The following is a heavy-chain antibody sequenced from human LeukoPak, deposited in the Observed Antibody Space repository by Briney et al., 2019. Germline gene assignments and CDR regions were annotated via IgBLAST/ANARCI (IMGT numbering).Heavy chain of an antibody. CDR1: GGSISSYY. V-gene: IGHV4-59*12. Sequence: SETLSLTCTVSGGSISSYYWSWIRQPPGKGLEWIGYIYYSGSTNYNPSLKSRVTISVDTSKNQFSLKLSSVTAADTAVYYCARGRVAAAGTGGAVYYFDYWGQGTLVTVSS. D-gene: IGHD6-13*01. J-gene: IGHJ4*02. CDR3: ARGRVAAAGTGGAVYYFDY. CDR2: IYYSGST.